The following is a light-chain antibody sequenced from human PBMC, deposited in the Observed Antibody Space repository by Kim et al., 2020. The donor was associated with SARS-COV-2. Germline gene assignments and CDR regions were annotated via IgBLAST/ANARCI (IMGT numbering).Light chain of an antibody. J-gene: IGLJ3*02. CDR2: QDN. Sequence: SYELTQPPSVSVSPGQTASITCSGDKLGDKYASWYHQRPGQSPVLVIFQDNKRPSGIPERFSGSNSGNTATLTISGTQAMDEADYYCQAWDSSLWVFGGGTKVTVL. V-gene: IGLV3-1*01. CDR1: KLGDKY. CDR3: QAWDSSLWV.